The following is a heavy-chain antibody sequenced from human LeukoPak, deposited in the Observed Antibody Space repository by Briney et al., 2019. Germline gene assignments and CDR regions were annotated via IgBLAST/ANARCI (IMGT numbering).Heavy chain of an antibody. D-gene: IGHD2-15*01. CDR1: GFTFRSYA. CDR3: AKGSADARPYYFDY. CDR2: ITDSGFST. J-gene: IGHJ4*02. Sequence: GGSQRLSCAASGFTFRSYAMSWVRQAPAKGLEWVSAITDSGFSTYHADSVKGRFTISRDNSKNTVYLQMNSLRAEDTAIYYCAKGSADARPYYFDYWGRGTLVTVSS. V-gene: IGHV3-23*01.